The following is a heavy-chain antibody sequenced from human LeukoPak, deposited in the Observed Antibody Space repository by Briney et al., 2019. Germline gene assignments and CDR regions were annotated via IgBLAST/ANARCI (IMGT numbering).Heavy chain of an antibody. CDR3: ARATRQGFTMIVVPFFYFDL. CDR1: GGSISSGASD. J-gene: IGHJ2*01. D-gene: IGHD3-22*01. V-gene: IGHV4-31*03. CDR2: INHSGST. Sequence: SQTLSLTCTVSGGSISSGASDWGWIRQHPKRGLEWVGYINHSGSTYYNPSLGSRVTMSVDTSKNQFSLKLSSVTAADSAVYYCARATRQGFTMIVVPFFYFDLWGRGTLVTVSS.